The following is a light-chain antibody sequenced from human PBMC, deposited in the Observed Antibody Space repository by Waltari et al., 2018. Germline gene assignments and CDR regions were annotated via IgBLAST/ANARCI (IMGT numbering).Light chain of an antibody. Sequence: QSALTQPASVSGSPGQSITISCTGSSSDIDTYEYVSLYQQNSDSAPKPIVYAVINRPSGVSYRFSGSKSGNTASLTISWLHPDAEADYYCGSFRSQSSWVFGPGTKVTV. CDR2: AVI. CDR3: GSFRSQSSWV. V-gene: IGLV2-14*03. J-gene: IGLJ3*02. CDR1: SSDIDTYEY.